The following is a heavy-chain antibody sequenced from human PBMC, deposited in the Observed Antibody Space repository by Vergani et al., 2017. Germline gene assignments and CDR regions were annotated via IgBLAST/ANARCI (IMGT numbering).Heavy chain of an antibody. CDR3: ARRPWSYYDAFDI. J-gene: IGHJ3*02. D-gene: IGHD1-26*01. V-gene: IGHV4-39*01. CDR1: GGSISSSSYY. Sequence: QLQLQESGPGLVKPSETLSLTCTVSGGSISSSSYYWGWIRQPPGKGLEWSGSIYYSGSTYYNPSLKSRVTISVDTSKNQFSLKLSSVTAADTAVYYCARRPWSYYDAFDIWGQGTMVTVSS. CDR2: IYYSGST.